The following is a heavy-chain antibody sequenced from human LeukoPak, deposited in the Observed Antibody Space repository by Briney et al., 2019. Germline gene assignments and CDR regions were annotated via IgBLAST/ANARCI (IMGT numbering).Heavy chain of an antibody. CDR3: AREGTAIDY. D-gene: IGHD2-21*02. CDR2: IYYSGST. J-gene: IGHJ4*02. CDR1: GFTFSSYA. Sequence: LRLSCAASGFTFSSYAMSWIRQHPGKGLEWIGYIYYSGSTYYNPSLKSRVTISVDTSKNQFSLKLSSVTAADTAVYYCAREGTAIDYWGQGTLVTVSS. V-gene: IGHV4-31*02.